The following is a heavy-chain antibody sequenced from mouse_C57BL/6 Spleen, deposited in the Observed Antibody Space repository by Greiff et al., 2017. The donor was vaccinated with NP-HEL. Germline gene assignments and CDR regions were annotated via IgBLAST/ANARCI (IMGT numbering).Heavy chain of an antibody. J-gene: IGHJ4*01. V-gene: IGHV5-17*01. D-gene: IGHD1-1*01. CDR1: GFTFSDYG. CDR3: ALTTVVAPYYYAMDY. CDR2: ISSGSSTI. Sequence: EVKLMESGGGLVKPGGSLKLSCAASGFTFSDYGMHWVRQAPEKGLEWVAYISSGSSTIYYADTVKGRFTISRDNAKNTLFLQMTSLRSEDTAMYYCALTTVVAPYYYAMDYWGQGTSVTVSS.